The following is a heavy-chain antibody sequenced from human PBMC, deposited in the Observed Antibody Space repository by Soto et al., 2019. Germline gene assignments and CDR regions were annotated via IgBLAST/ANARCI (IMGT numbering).Heavy chain of an antibody. J-gene: IGHJ4*02. CDR1: GFTFSNYG. CDR3: AKVMTRWLQFHYFDY. D-gene: IGHD5-12*01. V-gene: IGHV3-30*18. CDR2: ISNDGSDK. Sequence: GGSLRLSCAASGFTFSNYGMHWVRQAPGKGLEWVAVISNDGSDKYYADSVKGRFTVSRDNSKKTLYLEMNSLRAEDTAVYYCAKVMTRWLQFHYFDYWGQGTLVTVSS.